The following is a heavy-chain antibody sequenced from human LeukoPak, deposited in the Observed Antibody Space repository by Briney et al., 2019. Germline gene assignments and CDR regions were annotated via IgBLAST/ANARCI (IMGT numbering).Heavy chain of an antibody. CDR2: ISSNSDYI. J-gene: IGHJ4*02. D-gene: IGHD2-21*01. CDR1: GFTFSTYH. Sequence: GGSLRLSCAASGFTFSTYHINWARQAPGKGLEWVSSISSNSDYIYYADSVKGRFTISRDNAKNSLYLQMNSLRAEDTAVYYCARGLCGGDCYDYWGQGTLVTVSS. CDR3: ARGLCGGDCYDY. V-gene: IGHV3-21*01.